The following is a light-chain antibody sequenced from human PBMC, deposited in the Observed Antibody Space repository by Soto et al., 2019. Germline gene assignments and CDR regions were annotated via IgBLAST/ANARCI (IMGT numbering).Light chain of an antibody. CDR2: KDS. V-gene: IGLV3-25*03. Sequence: SYDLPQPPSVSGSPGQTARITCSGDALPKQYAYWYQQKPGQAPVLVIYKDSERPSGIPERFSGSSSGTTVTLTISGVQAEDEADYYCQSADSSGTYVFGTGTKVTV. CDR1: ALPKQY. J-gene: IGLJ1*01. CDR3: QSADSSGTYV.